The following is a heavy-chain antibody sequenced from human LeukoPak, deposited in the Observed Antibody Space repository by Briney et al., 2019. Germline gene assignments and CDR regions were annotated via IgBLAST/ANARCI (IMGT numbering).Heavy chain of an antibody. J-gene: IGHJ5*02. D-gene: IGHD6-13*01. CDR2: MNPNSGNT. V-gene: IGHV1-8*01. CDR3: ARGRYKSSRKASYWFDP. Sequence: ASVKVSCKASGYTFTSYDINWVRQATGQGLEWMGWMNPNSGNTGYAQKFQGRVTMTRNTSISTAYMELSSLRSEDTAVYYCARGRYKSSRKASYWFDPWGQGSLVTVSS. CDR1: GYTFTSYD.